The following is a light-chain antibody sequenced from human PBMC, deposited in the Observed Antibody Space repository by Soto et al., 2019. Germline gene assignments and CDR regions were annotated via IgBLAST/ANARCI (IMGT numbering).Light chain of an antibody. CDR2: KAS. CDR3: QQYSSHDLLT. J-gene: IGKJ4*01. V-gene: IGKV1-5*03. Sequence: DIQMTQSPSTLSASVGDRVTITCRASQSISTWLAWYRQEPGKAPKLLIHKASSLQSGVPSRFSGSGSGTDFTLTISSLHPDDFATYYCQQYSSHDLLTFGGGTKVEIK. CDR1: QSISTW.